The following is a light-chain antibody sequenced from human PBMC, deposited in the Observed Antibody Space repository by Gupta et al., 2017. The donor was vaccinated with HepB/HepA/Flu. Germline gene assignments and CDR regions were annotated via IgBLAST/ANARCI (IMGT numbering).Light chain of an antibody. CDR2: EAS. CDR3: QQLET. CDR1: QSVSSY. J-gene: IGKJ1*01. V-gene: IGKV3-11*01. Sequence: EIVLTQSPATLSLSPGERATLSCRASQSVSSYLAWYQQKPGQAPRLLIYEASNRATGIQDRFSGSGSGTDFTRTISSLEPEDFAGYDGQQLETFGQGTKVEIK.